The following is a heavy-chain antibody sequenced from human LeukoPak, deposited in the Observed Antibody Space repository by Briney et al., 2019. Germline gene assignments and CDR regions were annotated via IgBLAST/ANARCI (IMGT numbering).Heavy chain of an antibody. CDR3: ARDVPAWCDP. J-gene: IGHJ5*02. V-gene: IGHV3-21*01. Sequence: GGSLRLSCAASGFTFSSYAMNWIRQAPGKGLEWVSSISSSGAYIYYADLVEGRFTISRDNGKNSLYLQMNSLRAEDTAVYYCARDVPAWCDPWGQGTLVTVSS. CDR2: ISSSGAYI. CDR1: GFTFSSYA.